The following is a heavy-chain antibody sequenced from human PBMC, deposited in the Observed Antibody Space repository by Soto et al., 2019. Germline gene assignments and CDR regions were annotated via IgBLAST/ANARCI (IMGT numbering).Heavy chain of an antibody. J-gene: IGHJ6*03. CDR1: GFTFSDYY. Sequence: GGSLRLSCAASGFTFSDYYMSWIRQAPGKGLEWVSYISSSGSTIYYADSVKGRFTISRDNAKNSLYLQMNSLRAEDTAVYYCASNPSKTYYYYYMDFWGKGTTVTVSS. CDR2: ISSSGSTI. CDR3: ASNPSKTYYYYYMDF. D-gene: IGHD4-4*01. V-gene: IGHV3-11*01.